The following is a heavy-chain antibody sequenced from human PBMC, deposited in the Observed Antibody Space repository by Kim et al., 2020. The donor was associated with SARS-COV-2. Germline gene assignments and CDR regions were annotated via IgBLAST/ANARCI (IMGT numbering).Heavy chain of an antibody. Sequence: GGSLRLSCAASGFTFSNAWMSWVHQAPGKGLEWVGRIKSKTDGGTTDYAAPVKGRFTISRDDSKNTLYLQMNSLKTEDTAVYYCTTLLRYFDWLAVKYYYYGMDVWGQGTTVTVSS. CDR1: GFTFSNAW. D-gene: IGHD3-9*01. CDR3: TTLLRYFDWLAVKYYYYGMDV. V-gene: IGHV3-15*01. CDR2: IKSKTDGGTT. J-gene: IGHJ6*02.